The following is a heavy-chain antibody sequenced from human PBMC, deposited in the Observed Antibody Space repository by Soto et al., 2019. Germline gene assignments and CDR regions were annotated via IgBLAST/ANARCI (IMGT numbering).Heavy chain of an antibody. CDR1: GFTFSSYG. J-gene: IGHJ3*02. Sequence: GGSLRLSCAASGFTFSSYGMHWVRQAPGKGLEWVAVISYDGSNKYYADSVKGRFTISRDNSKNTLYLQMNSLRAEDTAVYYCAKVTFDYSSSTDAFDIWGQGTMVTVSS. CDR3: AKVTFDYSSSTDAFDI. V-gene: IGHV3-30*18. CDR2: ISYDGSNK. D-gene: IGHD6-13*01.